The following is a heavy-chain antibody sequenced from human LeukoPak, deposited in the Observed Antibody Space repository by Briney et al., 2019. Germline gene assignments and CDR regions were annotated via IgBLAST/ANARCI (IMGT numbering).Heavy chain of an antibody. Sequence: ASVKVSCKASGYTFTSYDINWVRQATGQGLEWMGWMNPNSGNTGYAQKLQGRVTMTTDTSTSTAYMELRSLRSDDTAVYYCARDRCSSTSCPNWFDPWGQGTLVTVSS. CDR2: MNPNSGNT. D-gene: IGHD2-2*01. CDR1: GYTFTSYD. J-gene: IGHJ5*02. CDR3: ARDRCSSTSCPNWFDP. V-gene: IGHV1-8*02.